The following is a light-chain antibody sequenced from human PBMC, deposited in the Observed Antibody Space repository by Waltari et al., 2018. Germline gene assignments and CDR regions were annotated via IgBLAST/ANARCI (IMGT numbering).Light chain of an antibody. CDR2: DAY. V-gene: IGKV1-33*01. J-gene: IGKJ4*01. Sequence: DIQMTQSPPSLSASVGDRVTITCQASQDIRNYLNWYQQKAGKAPKLLIYDAYKLETGVPSRFSGSGSGTDFTFTISSLQPEDIATYYCQQFDTPLSFGGGTKVEIK. CDR3: QQFDTPLS. CDR1: QDIRNY.